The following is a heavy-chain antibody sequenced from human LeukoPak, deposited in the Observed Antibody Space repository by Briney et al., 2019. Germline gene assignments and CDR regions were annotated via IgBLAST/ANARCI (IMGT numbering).Heavy chain of an antibody. J-gene: IGHJ3*02. CDR1: GGSISSYY. CDR3: AREGGDRGSYIDAFDI. CDR2: IYYSGST. V-gene: IGHV4-59*01. Sequence: SETLSLTCTVSGGSISSYYWSWIRQPPGKGLEWIGYIYYSGSTNYNPSLKSRVTISVDTSKNQFSLKLSSVTAADTAVYYCAREGGDRGSYIDAFDIWGQGTMVTVSS. D-gene: IGHD1-26*01.